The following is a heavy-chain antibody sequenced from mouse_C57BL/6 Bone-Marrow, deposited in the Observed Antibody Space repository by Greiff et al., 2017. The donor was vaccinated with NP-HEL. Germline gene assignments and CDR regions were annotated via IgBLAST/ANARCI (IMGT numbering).Heavy chain of an antibody. J-gene: IGHJ4*01. CDR2: ISYSGST. V-gene: IGHV3-8*01. Sequence: EVKLMESGPGLAKPSQTLSLTCSVTGYSITSDYWNWIRKFPGNKLEYMGYISYSGSTYYNPSLKSRISITRDTSKNQYYLQLNSVTTEDTATDDCARCYYGSSYAMDYWGQGTSVTVSA. CDR3: ARCYYGSSYAMDY. D-gene: IGHD1-1*01. CDR1: GYSITSDY.